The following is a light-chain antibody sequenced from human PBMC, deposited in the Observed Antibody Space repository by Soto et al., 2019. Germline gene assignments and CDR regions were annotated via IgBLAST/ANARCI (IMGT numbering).Light chain of an antibody. Sequence: EIVLTQSPGTLSLSPGERATLSCRASQSVSSNYLAWYQQKPGQAPRLLMYGASSRATGIPDRFSGSGCGTDFTLTISRLEPEDFAVYHCLQYGTSPTFGQGTKVEIK. J-gene: IGKJ1*01. V-gene: IGKV3-20*01. CDR2: GAS. CDR1: QSVSSNY. CDR3: LQYGTSPT.